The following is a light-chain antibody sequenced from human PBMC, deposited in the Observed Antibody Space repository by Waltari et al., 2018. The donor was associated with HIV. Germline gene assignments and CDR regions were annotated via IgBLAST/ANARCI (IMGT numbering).Light chain of an antibody. CDR2: DNH. CDR1: DSNVGSNF. CDR3: VTWDSNVQILL. V-gene: IGLV1-51*01. J-gene: IGLJ2*01. Sequence: SLLTQPTSVSAAPGQGVTISCSGSDSNVGSNFFSWYQHIPGTGPKLLLYDNHQRHAGVPERFSASKTGTSASLDITGLQTADEADYYCVTWDSNVQILLFGGGTKVTVL.